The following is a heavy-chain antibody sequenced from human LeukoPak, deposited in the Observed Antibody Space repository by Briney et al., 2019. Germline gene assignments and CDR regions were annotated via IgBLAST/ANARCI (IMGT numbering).Heavy chain of an antibody. CDR2: INPNSGGT. Sequence: ASVKVSCKASGYTFTGYYMHWVRQAPGQGLEWMGWINPNSGGTNYAQKFQGWVTMTRDTSISTAYMELSRLRSEDTAVYYCAREGDDYYDSSGYSNWFDPWGQGTLVTVSS. J-gene: IGHJ5*02. D-gene: IGHD3-22*01. V-gene: IGHV1-2*04. CDR3: AREGDDYYDSSGYSNWFDP. CDR1: GYTFTGYY.